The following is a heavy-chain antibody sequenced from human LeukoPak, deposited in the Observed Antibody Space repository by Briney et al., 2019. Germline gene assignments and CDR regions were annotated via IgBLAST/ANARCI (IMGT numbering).Heavy chain of an antibody. CDR3: ARLAYSWNGNY. Sequence: GGSLRLSCAASGFTFSSYSMTWVRQAPGKGLEWVSSISSSSSYIYYADSVKGRFNISRDNAKNSLYLQMNSLRAEDKSVYYCARLAYSWNGNYWGQGTLVTVSS. CDR2: ISSSSSYI. J-gene: IGHJ4*02. V-gene: IGHV3-21*01. D-gene: IGHD1-26*01. CDR1: GFTFSSYS.